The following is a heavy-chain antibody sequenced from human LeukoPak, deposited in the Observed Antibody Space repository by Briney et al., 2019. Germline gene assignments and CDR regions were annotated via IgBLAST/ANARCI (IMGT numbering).Heavy chain of an antibody. D-gene: IGHD6-6*01. Sequence: SETLSLTCTVSGGSIRSHCWSWVRQPPGKGLEWIGYIYFSGSTNYNPSLKSQVTISMGTSENQFSLKLSSVTAADTAVYYCARGAAPHYSDYWGQGTLVTVSS. V-gene: IGHV4-59*11. CDR1: GGSIRSHC. J-gene: IGHJ4*02. CDR2: IYFSGST. CDR3: ARGAAPHYSDY.